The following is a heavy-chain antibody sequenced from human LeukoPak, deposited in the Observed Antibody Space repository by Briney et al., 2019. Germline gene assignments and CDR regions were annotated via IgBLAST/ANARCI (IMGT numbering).Heavy chain of an antibody. CDR2: IKQDGSEK. V-gene: IGHV3-7*01. J-gene: IGHJ4*02. Sequence: GGSLRLSCAASGFTFSSYWMSWVRQAPGKGLEWVANIKQDGSEKYYVDSVKGRFTISRDNAKNSLYLQMNSLRAEDTAVYYCASWEDYSSSPPDYWGQRTLVTVSS. CDR3: ASWEDYSSSPPDY. D-gene: IGHD6-6*01. CDR1: GFTFSSYW.